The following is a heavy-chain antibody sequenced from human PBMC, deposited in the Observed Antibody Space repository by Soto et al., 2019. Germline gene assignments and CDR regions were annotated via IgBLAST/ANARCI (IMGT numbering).Heavy chain of an antibody. CDR2: INSDGSST. CDR3: ARDGIVVVTATPYYYYYGMDV. D-gene: IGHD2-21*02. Sequence: GGSLRLSCAASGFTFSSYWMHWVRQAPGKGLVWVSRINSDGSSTSYADSVKGRFTISRDNAKNTLYLQMNSLRAEDTAVYYCARDGIVVVTATPYYYYYGMDVWGQGTTVTVSS. CDR1: GFTFSSYW. V-gene: IGHV3-74*01. J-gene: IGHJ6*02.